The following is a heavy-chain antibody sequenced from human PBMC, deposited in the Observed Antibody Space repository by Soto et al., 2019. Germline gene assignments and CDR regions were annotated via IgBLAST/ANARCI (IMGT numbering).Heavy chain of an antibody. J-gene: IGHJ4*02. CDR1: RGSITTANW. D-gene: IGHD2-15*01. CDR3: ARRGGGVVLAATTPFDY. V-gene: IGHV4-4*02. CDR2: IYHSGSS. Sequence: QVPLQESGPRLVRPSGTLSLTCNVSRGSITTANWWNWVRQPPGWGLEWIGEIYHSGSSNYNLSLKSRVTLSVDKSKIQFSLSLSSVTAAGTAIYYCARRGGGVVLAATTPFDYWGQGILVTVSS.